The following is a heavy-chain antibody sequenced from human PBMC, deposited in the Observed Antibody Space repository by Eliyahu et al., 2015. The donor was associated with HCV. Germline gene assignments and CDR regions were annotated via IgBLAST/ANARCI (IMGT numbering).Heavy chain of an antibody. V-gene: IGHV3-7*03. J-gene: IGHJ3*02. D-gene: IGHD6-19*01. CDR2: IKQDGSEK. CDR3: ARAPIAVAGFDAFDI. Sequence: EVQLVESGGGLVQPGGSLRLSCAASGFTFSSYWMSWVRQAPGKGLEWVANIKQDGSEKYYVDSVKGRFTISRDNAKNSLYLQMNSLRAEDTAVYYCARAPIAVAGFDAFDIWGQGTMVTVSS. CDR1: GFTFSSYW.